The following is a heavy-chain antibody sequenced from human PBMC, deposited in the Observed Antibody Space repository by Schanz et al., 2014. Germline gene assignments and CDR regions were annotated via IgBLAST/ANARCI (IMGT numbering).Heavy chain of an antibody. D-gene: IGHD3-10*01. V-gene: IGHV4-59*02. J-gene: IGHJ4*02. Sequence: QVPLQESGPGLVQPSETLSLTCTVSGGSVSTYKWGWIRQPPGKGLEYIGLISYGGLSDYNPSLKSRVTISLDTSKNQFSLNLNSVTAADTAVYYCAREWSSFDYWGQGALVSVSS. CDR1: GGSVSTYK. CDR3: AREWSSFDY. CDR2: ISYGGLS.